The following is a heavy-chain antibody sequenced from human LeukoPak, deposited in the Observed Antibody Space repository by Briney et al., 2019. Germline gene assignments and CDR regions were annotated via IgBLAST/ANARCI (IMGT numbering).Heavy chain of an antibody. J-gene: IGHJ6*03. CDR2: IYYSGST. Sequence: SETLSLTCTVSGGSISSYYWSWIRQTPGKGLEWIGYIYYSGSTNFNPSLKSRVTISVDTSKNQFSLKMSSVTAADTAVYYCARESSSPRDYYYYYMDVWGKGTTVTVSS. CDR3: ARESSSPRDYYYYYMDV. CDR1: GGSISSYY. V-gene: IGHV4-59*01. D-gene: IGHD6-13*01.